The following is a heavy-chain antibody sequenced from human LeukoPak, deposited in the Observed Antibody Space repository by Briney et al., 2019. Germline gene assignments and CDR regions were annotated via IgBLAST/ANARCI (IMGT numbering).Heavy chain of an antibody. CDR3: ATGVAGTNFFDY. D-gene: IGHD6-19*01. Sequence: PGGSLRLSCAASGFTFSSYGMHWVRQAPGKGLEWMGGFDPEDGETIYAQKFQGRVTMTEDTSIDTAYMELSSLRSEDTAVYYCATGVAGTNFFDYWGQGTLVTVSS. V-gene: IGHV1-24*01. J-gene: IGHJ4*02. CDR1: GFTFSSYG. CDR2: FDPEDGET.